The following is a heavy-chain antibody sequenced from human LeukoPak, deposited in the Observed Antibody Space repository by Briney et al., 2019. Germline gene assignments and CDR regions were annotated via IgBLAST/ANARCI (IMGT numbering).Heavy chain of an antibody. Sequence: SETLSLTCTVSGGSLSSYYWRWIRQPPAKGLEWIGYIYTSGSTNYNPSLKSRVTISVDTSKNQFSLKLSSVTAADTPVYSCARLARGAFNPWGQGTLVTVSS. CDR3: ARLARGAFNP. D-gene: IGHD1-26*01. V-gene: IGHV4-4*09. J-gene: IGHJ5*02. CDR1: GGSLSSYY. CDR2: IYTSGST.